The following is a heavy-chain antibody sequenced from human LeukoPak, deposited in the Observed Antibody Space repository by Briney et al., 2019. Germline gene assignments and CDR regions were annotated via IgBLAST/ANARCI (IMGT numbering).Heavy chain of an antibody. Sequence: SVNVSFKASGGTFISYAITWVRQAPGQGLEWMGRIIPILGIANYAQKFQGRVSITADKSTSTAYMELSSLRSEDTAVYYCAREYCSSTSCYADWFDPWGQGTLVTVSS. V-gene: IGHV1-69*04. CDR2: IIPILGIA. D-gene: IGHD2-2*01. CDR1: GGTFISYA. CDR3: AREYCSSTSCYADWFDP. J-gene: IGHJ5*02.